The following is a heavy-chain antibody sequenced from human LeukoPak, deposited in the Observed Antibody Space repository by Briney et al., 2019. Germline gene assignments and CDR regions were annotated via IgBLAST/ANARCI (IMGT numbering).Heavy chain of an antibody. D-gene: IGHD6-19*01. CDR2: ISGDGGST. CDR1: GFTFDDYA. J-gene: IGHJ6*02. CDR3: AKDPIAVANLRGYYYYYGMDV. V-gene: IGHV3-43*02. Sequence: GGSLRLSCAASGFTFDDYAMHWVRQAPGKGLEWVSLISGDGGSTYYADSVKGRFTISRDNSKNSLYLQMNSLRTEDIALYYCAKDPIAVANLRGYYYYYGMDVWGQGTTVTVSS.